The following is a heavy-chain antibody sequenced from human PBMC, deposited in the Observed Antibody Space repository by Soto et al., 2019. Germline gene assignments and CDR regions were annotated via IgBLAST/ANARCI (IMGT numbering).Heavy chain of an antibody. Sequence: RWISKKPGKGLEWVSAISASGDSTYYADSVKGRFTISRDNSKNTLYLQMNSLRAEDTALYYSAKDTRGGTTLFAPWGKGTPVTVSS. J-gene: IGHJ5*02. V-gene: IGHV3-23*01. D-gene: IGHD3-10*01. CDR3: AKDTRGGTTLFAP. CDR2: ISASGDST.